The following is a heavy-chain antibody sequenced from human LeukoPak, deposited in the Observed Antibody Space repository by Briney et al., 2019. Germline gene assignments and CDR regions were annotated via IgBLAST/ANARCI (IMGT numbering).Heavy chain of an antibody. CDR1: GYTFTSYG. V-gene: IGHV1-18*01. D-gene: IGHD3-10*01. CDR3: ARVPSITMVRGIVGASANYYYMDV. Sequence: ASVKVSCKASGYTFTSYGISWVRQAPGQGLEWMGWISAYNGNTNYAQKLQGRVTMTTDTPTSTAYMELRSLRSEDTAVYYCARVPSITMVRGIVGASANYYYMDVWGKGTTVTVSS. J-gene: IGHJ6*03. CDR2: ISAYNGNT.